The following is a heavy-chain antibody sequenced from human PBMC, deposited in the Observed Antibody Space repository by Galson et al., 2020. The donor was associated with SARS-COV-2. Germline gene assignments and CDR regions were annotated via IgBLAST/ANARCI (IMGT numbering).Heavy chain of an antibody. CDR2: IYYSGST. Sequence: SETLSLTCTVSGGSISSSSYYWGWIRQPPGKGLEWIGSIYYSGSTYYNPSLKSRVTISVDTSKNQFSLKLSSVTAADTAVYYCARVAHYDSSGYWLSAFDIWGQGTMVTVSS. V-gene: IGHV4-39*01. CDR3: ARVAHYDSSGYWLSAFDI. J-gene: IGHJ3*02. CDR1: GGSISSSSYY. D-gene: IGHD3-22*01.